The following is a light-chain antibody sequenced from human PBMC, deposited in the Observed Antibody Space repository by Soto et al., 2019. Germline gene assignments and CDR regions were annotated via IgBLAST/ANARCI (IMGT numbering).Light chain of an antibody. CDR3: VSYAGSNNLV. CDR2: EGT. J-gene: IGLJ3*02. CDR1: SSDVGGYKY. Sequence: QSALTQPPSASGSPGQSVTISCTGTSSDVGGYKYVSWYQQHPGKAPKLMIYEGTKRPSGVPDRFSGSKSGDTASLTVSGLQAEDEADYYCVSYAGSNNLVFGGGTKLTV. V-gene: IGLV2-8*01.